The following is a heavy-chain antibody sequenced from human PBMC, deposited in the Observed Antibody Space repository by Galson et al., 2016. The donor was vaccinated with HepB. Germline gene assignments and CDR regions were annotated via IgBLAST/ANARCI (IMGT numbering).Heavy chain of an antibody. CDR1: GGSISSYY. D-gene: IGHD1-26*01. CDR3: ARGVGARGLYYWYFDL. V-gene: IGHV4-59*01. CDR2: IYYSGTT. J-gene: IGHJ2*01. Sequence: LSLTCTVSGGSISSYYWSWIRQPPGKGLERIGYIYYSGTTKYNPSLKSRVTISVDTSKNQFSLKLRSVTAADTAVYYCARGVGARGLYYWYFDLWGRGTLVTVSS.